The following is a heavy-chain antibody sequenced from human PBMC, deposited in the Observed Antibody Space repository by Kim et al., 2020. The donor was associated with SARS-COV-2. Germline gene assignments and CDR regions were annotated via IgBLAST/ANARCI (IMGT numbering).Heavy chain of an antibody. Sequence: PSETLSLTCTVSGDAVESTDSYWAWIRQPPGKGLEWVGNIFYTGDTFYNPSLKSRVSMSVDTSKNQFSLKLNSVTAADTAIYFCARRTTMVTPKFDPWGQGKLVTVSS. CDR3: ARRTTMVTPKFDP. J-gene: IGHJ5*02. CDR1: GDAVESTDSY. V-gene: IGHV4-39*01. CDR2: IFYTGDT. D-gene: IGHD4-17*01.